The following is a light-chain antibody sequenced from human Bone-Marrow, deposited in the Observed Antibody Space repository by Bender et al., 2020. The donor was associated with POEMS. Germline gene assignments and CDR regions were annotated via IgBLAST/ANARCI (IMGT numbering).Light chain of an antibody. CDR1: NSDVGTYNL. J-gene: IGLJ3*02. CDR2: GYN. CDR3: QSYDNSLGGWV. V-gene: IGLV2-14*02. Sequence: QSALTQPASVSGSPGQSITISCRGSNSDVGTYNLVSWYQQHPGKAPKLLIYGYNNRPSGVPDRFSGSKSGTSASLAITGLQAEDEGDYYCQSYDNSLGGWVFGGGTKLTVL.